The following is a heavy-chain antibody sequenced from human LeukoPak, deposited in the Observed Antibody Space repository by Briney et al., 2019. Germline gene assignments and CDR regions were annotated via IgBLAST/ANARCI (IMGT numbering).Heavy chain of an antibody. D-gene: IGHD6-6*01. V-gene: IGHV4-34*01. Sequence: SETLSLTCAVYGGSFSGYYWSWIRQPPGKGLEWIGEINHSGSTNYNPSLKSRVTISVDTSKNQFSLKLSSVTAADTAVYYCASHRLRPSSSSSWARGASGRVPLDYWGQGTLVTVSS. CDR1: GGSFSGYY. CDR3: ASHRLRPSSSSSWARGASGRVPLDY. CDR2: INHSGST. J-gene: IGHJ4*02.